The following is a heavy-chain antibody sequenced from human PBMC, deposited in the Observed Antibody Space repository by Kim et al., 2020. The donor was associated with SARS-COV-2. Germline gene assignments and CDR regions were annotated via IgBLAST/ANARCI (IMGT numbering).Heavy chain of an antibody. CDR3: ARVGIPYDYVWGSYRYNRGAFAI. CDR1: GFTFSSYW. CDR2: INSDGSST. J-gene: IGHJ3*02. V-gene: IGHV3-74*01. D-gene: IGHD3-16*02. Sequence: GGSLRLSCAASGFTFSSYWMHWVRQAPGKGLVWVSRINSDGSSTSYADSVKGRFTISRDNAKNTLYLQMNSLRAEDTAVYYCARVGIPYDYVWGSYRYNRGAFAIWAQGTMVTVSS.